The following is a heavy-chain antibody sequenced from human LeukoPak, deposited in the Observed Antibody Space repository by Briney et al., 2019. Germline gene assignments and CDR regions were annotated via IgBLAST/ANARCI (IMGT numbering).Heavy chain of an antibody. CDR3: ARPGGVRSIDAFDI. V-gene: IGHV5-51*01. CDR2: IYPGDSDT. Sequence: GESLKISCQGSGYSFTNYWIGWVRQMPGKGLEWMGIIYPGDSDTSYSPSFQGQVTISADKSLSTAYLQWSSLRASDTAVYYCARPGGVRSIDAFDIWGQGTMVTVS. J-gene: IGHJ3*02. CDR1: GYSFTNYW. D-gene: IGHD3-3*01.